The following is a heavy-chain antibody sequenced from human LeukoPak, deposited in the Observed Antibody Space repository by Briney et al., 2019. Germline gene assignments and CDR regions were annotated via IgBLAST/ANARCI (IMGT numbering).Heavy chain of an antibody. CDR2: INPDSGYT. Sequence: ASVKVSCKTSGYTFTDYYIHWVRQAPGQGLEWMGWINPDSGYTIYAQKFQGRVTMTRDTSINTAYMELSRLTSDDTAVYYCATDPRTTVFGTFRYYYMDVWGEGTTVAVSS. J-gene: IGHJ6*03. CDR3: ATDPRTTVFGTFRYYYMDV. CDR1: GYTFTDYY. D-gene: IGHD3-3*01. V-gene: IGHV1-2*02.